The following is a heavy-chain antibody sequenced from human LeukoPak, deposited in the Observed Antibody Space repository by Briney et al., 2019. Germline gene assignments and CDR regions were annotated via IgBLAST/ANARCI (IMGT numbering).Heavy chain of an antibody. CDR3: AKDGYYVDKYFDL. CDR1: GFTFSDYY. Sequence: QAGGSLRLSCAASGFTFSDYYMSWIRQAPGKGLEWVSGISWNSGSIGYADSVKGRFTISRDNAKNSLYLQMNSLRAEDTALYYCAKDGYYVDKYFDLWGRGTLVTVSS. J-gene: IGHJ2*01. CDR2: ISWNSGSI. D-gene: IGHD4-23*01. V-gene: IGHV3-9*01.